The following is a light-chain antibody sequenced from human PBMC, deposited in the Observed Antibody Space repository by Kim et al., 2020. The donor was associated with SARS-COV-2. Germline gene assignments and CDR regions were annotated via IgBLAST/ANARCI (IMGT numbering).Light chain of an antibody. CDR1: QSVSSY. CDR3: QQRSNWPPALT. V-gene: IGKV3-11*01. Sequence: PGERATLSCRASQSVSSYLAWYQQKPGQAPRLLIYDASNRATGIPARFSGSGSGTDFTLTISSLEPEDFAVYYCQQRSNWPPALTFGGGTKV. J-gene: IGKJ4*01. CDR2: DAS.